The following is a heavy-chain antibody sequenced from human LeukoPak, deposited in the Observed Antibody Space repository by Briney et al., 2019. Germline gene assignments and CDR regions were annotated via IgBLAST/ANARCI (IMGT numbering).Heavy chain of an antibody. V-gene: IGHV3-23*01. CDR1: GITLSDYG. D-gene: IGHD3-10*01. CDR3: AIRGIVMRGVILLGLHKEAYYFDN. J-gene: IGHJ4*02. Sequence: GGSLRLSCVVSGITLSDYGMSWVRQAPGKGLEWVSGISESGGGKNYADFGKGRYRISRDNAKHTVYLQMNSLGAEDTAVYFCAIRGIVMRGVILLGLHKEAYYFDNWGQGILVTVSS. CDR2: ISESGGGK.